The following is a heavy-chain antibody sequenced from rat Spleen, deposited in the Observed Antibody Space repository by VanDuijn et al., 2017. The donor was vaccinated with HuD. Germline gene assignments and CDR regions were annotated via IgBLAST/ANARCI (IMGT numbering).Heavy chain of an antibody. V-gene: IGHV5-29*01. D-gene: IGHD1-9*01. Sequence: EVKLVESGGGLVQPGRSLTLSCAASGFTFSDYGVAWVRQAPTKGLEWVATISYGDNSGHSSTYYRDSVKGRFTISRDSAKSTLYLQMDSLRSDDTATYYCATLSGKYYGYNSYFAYWGQGTLVTVSS. CDR1: GFTFSDYG. J-gene: IGHJ3*01. CDR2: ISYGDNSGHSST. CDR3: ATLSGKYYGYNSYFAY.